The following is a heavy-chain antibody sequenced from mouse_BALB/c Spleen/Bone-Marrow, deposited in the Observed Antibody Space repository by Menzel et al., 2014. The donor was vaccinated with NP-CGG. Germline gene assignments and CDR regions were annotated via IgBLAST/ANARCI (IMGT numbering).Heavy chain of an antibody. Sequence: EVKLQESGGGLVQPGGSLKLSCAASGFTFSSYTMSWVRQTPGKRLEWVAYISNGGGSTYYPDTVKGRFTISRDNAKNTLYLQMSSLKSEDTAMYYCARHGYYGSRAMDYWGQGTSVTVSS. D-gene: IGHD1-1*01. V-gene: IGHV5-12-2*01. J-gene: IGHJ4*01. CDR3: ARHGYYGSRAMDY. CDR2: ISNGGGST. CDR1: GFTFSSYT.